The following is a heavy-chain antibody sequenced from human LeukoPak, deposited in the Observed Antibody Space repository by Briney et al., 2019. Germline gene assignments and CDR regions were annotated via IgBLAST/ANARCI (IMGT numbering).Heavy chain of an antibody. J-gene: IGHJ4*02. D-gene: IGHD6-19*01. CDR3: SILAVASDFDY. Sequence: PGGSLRLSCAASGFCFSSYDMHWVRQAPGKGLEWVAIIRYEGNNNYYVDSVKGRFTISRDNSKNTLYLQMNNLRVEDTAVYSCSILAVASDFDYWGQGTLVTVSS. CDR2: IRYEGNNN. CDR1: GFCFSSYD. V-gene: IGHV3-30*02.